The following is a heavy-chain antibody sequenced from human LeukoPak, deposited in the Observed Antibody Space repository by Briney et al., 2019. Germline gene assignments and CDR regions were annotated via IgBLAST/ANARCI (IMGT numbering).Heavy chain of an antibody. CDR1: GGSIISGGYY. J-gene: IGHJ4*02. D-gene: IGHD5-24*01. Sequence: SETLSLTCTVSGGSIISGGYYWSWIRQHQGKGLEWIGYIYYSGTTYYNPSLKSRVTISVDTSNNQFSLKVTSVTAADTAVYYCAKSGDGYNFDYWGQGTLVTVSS. CDR2: IYYSGTT. CDR3: AKSGDGYNFDY. V-gene: IGHV4-31*03.